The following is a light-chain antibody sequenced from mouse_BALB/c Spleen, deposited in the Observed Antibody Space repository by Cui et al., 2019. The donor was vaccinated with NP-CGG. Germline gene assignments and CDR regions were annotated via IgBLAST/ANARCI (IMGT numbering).Light chain of an antibody. V-gene: IGLV1*01. J-gene: IGLJ1*01. CDR3: VLWYSNHWV. Sequence: QFVVTQQSAPPTSPGETVTLTCRSSTGAVTTSNYANWVQEKPDHLFTGLIGGTNNRAPGVPARFSGSLIGDKAALTITGAQTEDEAIYFCVLWYSNHWVFGGGTKLTVL. CDR2: GTN. CDR1: TGAVTTSNY.